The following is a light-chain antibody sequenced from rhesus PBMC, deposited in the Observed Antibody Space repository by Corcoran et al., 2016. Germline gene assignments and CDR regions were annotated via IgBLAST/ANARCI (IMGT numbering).Light chain of an antibody. CDR1: QSFLHTNGYTY. CDR2: LGF. CDR3: LQTIQLPLT. Sequence: DIVMTQTPPSLPVTPGEPASISCRSSQSFLHTNGYTYLFCYLQKPGQSSQRLIYLGFNRASGVPDRFGGNGSGTDFTLRIRRVEAEDVGIYYCLQTIQLPLTFGGGTKVEIK. J-gene: IGKJ4*01. V-gene: IGKV2-78*01.